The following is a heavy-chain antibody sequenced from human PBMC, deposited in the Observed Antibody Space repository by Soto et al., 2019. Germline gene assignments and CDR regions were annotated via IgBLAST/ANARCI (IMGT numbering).Heavy chain of an antibody. CDR2: INPSGGST. J-gene: IGHJ4*02. V-gene: IGHV1-46*01. Sequence: GASVKVSCKASGYTFTNCYMHWVRQAPGQGLEWMGIINPSGGSTIYAQKFQGRVTMTSDTSTSTVYLDLSSLRSDDTAVYYCARRYSGSYYFDYWGQGIQVTVSS. CDR1: GYTFTNCY. D-gene: IGHD1-26*01. CDR3: ARRYSGSYYFDY.